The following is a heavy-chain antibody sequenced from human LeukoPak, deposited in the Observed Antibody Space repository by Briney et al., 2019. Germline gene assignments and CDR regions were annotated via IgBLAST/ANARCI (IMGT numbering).Heavy chain of an antibody. D-gene: IGHD6-13*01. J-gene: IGHJ4*02. V-gene: IGHV1-18*01. Sequence: ASVKVSCKASGCTFTSYGISWVRQAPGQGLEWMGWISAYNGNTNYAQNLQGRVTMTTDTSMSTAYMELRSLRSDDTAVYYCASTRSSSWEYFDYWGQGTLVTVSS. CDR3: ASTRSSSWEYFDY. CDR2: ISAYNGNT. CDR1: GCTFTSYG.